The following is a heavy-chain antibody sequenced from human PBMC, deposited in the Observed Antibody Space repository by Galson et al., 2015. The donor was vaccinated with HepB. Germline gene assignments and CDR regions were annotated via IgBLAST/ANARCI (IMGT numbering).Heavy chain of an antibody. CDR1: GFTFSTYI. CDR3: ASEDRNNGYYDAFDN. Sequence: SLRLSCAASGFTFSTYIMHWVRQAPGKGLEWVADISHDGSTKYYADSVRGRFTISRDNSKNTLSLQVNSLTAEDTAVYYCASEDRNNGYYDAFDNWGQGTMVTVSS. J-gene: IGHJ3*02. V-gene: IGHV3-30-3*01. CDR2: ISHDGSTK. D-gene: IGHD3-22*01.